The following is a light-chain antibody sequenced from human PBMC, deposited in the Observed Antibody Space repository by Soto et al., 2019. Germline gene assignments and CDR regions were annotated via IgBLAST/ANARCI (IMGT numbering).Light chain of an antibody. CDR2: GAF. V-gene: IGKV3-11*01. J-gene: IGKJ5*01. CDR3: QQRNVWPTVT. CDR1: PSVTNF. Sequence: EAVLTQSPVTLSLSPGERATLSCRASPSVTNFLAWYQQKPGQAPRLLIYGAFNRATGIPARFSGSGSGTDFTLTISSLEPEDSAVYYCQQRNVWPTVTFGQGTRLDIK.